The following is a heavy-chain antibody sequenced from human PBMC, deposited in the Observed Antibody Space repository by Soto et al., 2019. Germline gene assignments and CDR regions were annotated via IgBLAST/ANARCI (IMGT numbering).Heavy chain of an antibody. CDR3: ARSVYMVRGEDAFDI. CDR1: GYTFTGYY. D-gene: IGHD3-10*01. CDR2: INPNSGGT. J-gene: IGHJ3*02. Sequence: GASVKVSCKASGYTFTGYYMHWVRQAPGQGLEWMGWINPNSGGTNYAQKFQGWVTMTRDTSISTAYMELSRLRSDDTAVYYCARSVYMVRGEDAFDIWAQGTMVTVSS. V-gene: IGHV1-2*04.